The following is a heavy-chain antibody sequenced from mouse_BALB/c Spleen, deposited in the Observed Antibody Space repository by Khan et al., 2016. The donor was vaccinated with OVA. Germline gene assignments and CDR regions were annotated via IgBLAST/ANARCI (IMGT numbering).Heavy chain of an antibody. CDR2: IYPGSDNT. V-gene: IGHV1-77*01. J-gene: IGHJ3*01. CDR3: TREWAAWFPY. CDR1: GYNFTDYN. Sequence: QVRLQQSGAELARPGASVKLSCKASGYNFTDYNINWMRQRTGQGLEWIGEIYPGSDNTYYNERFKGKATLTVDKSSSTAYMHLSSLTSEDSAFYFCTREWAAWFPYWGQGTLVTVSA.